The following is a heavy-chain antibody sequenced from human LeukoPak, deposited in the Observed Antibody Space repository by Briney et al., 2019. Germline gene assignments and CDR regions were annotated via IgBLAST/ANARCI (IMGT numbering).Heavy chain of an antibody. CDR3: ARGRSYRTEYTY. Sequence: SETLSLTCAVYGGSFSGYYWSWIRQPPGKGLEWIGEINHSGSTNYNPSLKSRVTISVDTSKNQFSLKLGSVTAADTAVYYCARGRSYRTEYTYSGPGTLVTVSS. V-gene: IGHV4-34*01. CDR2: INHSGST. CDR1: GGSFSGYY. D-gene: IGHD1-26*01. J-gene: IGHJ4*02.